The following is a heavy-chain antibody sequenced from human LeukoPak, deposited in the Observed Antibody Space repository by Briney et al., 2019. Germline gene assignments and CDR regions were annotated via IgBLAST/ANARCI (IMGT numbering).Heavy chain of an antibody. CDR3: ARVQHSGAADSFDI. J-gene: IGHJ3*02. D-gene: IGHD1-26*01. Sequence: SETLSLTCTVSGGSISSYYWGWIRQPPGKGLEWVGSIFYTGSTKYNPSLKSRVTMSVDTSKNQFSLKLTSVSAADTAVYFCARVQHSGAADSFDIWGQGTMVTVSS. V-gene: IGHV4-59*01. CDR2: IFYTGST. CDR1: GGSISSYY.